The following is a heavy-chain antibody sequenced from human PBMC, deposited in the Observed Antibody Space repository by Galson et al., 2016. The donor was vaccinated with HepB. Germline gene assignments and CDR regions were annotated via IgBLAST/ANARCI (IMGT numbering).Heavy chain of an antibody. CDR3: ARLDVVRGVSGWFDP. V-gene: IGHV5-51*01. CDR2: IYPSDSET. J-gene: IGHJ5*02. CDR1: GYKFSTYW. D-gene: IGHD3-10*01. Sequence: QSGAEVKKPGESLKISCQVSGYKFSTYWIGWVRQMPGKGPEWMAIIYPSDSETKYNPAFQGQVTISADKSTSTVYLQWRSLKPSDIAMYYCARLDVVRGVSGWFDPWGQGTLVTVSS.